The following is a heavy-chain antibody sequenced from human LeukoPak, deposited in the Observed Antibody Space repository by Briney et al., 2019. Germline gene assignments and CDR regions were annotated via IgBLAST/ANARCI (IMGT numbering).Heavy chain of an antibody. D-gene: IGHD2-2*01. V-gene: IGHV3-48*01. CDR3: TRDPHALDY. Sequence: GGSLRLSCAASGFTFSSYAMSWVRQAPGKGLEWVAYITSRSSPIYYADSVKGRFTISRDNAKNSLYLQMNSLRVEDTAVYYCTRDPHALDYWGQGTLVTVSS. CDR1: GFTFSSYA. CDR2: ITSRSSPI. J-gene: IGHJ4*02.